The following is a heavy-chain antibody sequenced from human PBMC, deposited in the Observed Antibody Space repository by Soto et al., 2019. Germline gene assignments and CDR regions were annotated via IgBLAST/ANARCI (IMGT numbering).Heavy chain of an antibody. CDR3: AKGPYGTMLYNYFDP. CDR2: IRGSGGST. CDR1: GFTLSNYA. J-gene: IGHJ5*02. Sequence: EVQLLVSGGALVQPGESLRLSCAASGFTLSNYAMSWVRQAPGKGLEWISVIRGSGGSTYFPDSVKGRFTISTDNSKNTLYLQMDSLRADDTAIYYCAKGPYGTMLYNYFDPWGQGTLVTVSS. D-gene: IGHD3-10*02. V-gene: IGHV3-23*01.